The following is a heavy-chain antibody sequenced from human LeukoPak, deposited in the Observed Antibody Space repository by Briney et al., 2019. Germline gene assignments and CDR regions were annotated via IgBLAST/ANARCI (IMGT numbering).Heavy chain of an antibody. CDR1: GGSISSYY. Sequence: SETLSLTCTVSGGSISSYYWSWIRQPPGKGLEWIGYIYYSGSTNYNPSLKSRVTISVDTSKNQFSLKLSSVTAADTAAYYCARHGVCSGGSCYGWFDPWGQGTLVTVSS. J-gene: IGHJ5*02. D-gene: IGHD2-15*01. CDR3: ARHGVCSGGSCYGWFDP. V-gene: IGHV4-59*08. CDR2: IYYSGST.